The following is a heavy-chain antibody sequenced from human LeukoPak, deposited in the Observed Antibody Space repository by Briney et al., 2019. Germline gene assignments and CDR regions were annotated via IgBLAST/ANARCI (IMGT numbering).Heavy chain of an antibody. V-gene: IGHV1-69*13. CDR2: IIPIFGTA. CDR3: ARVGHYYDSSGYLGYYFDY. D-gene: IGHD3-22*01. CDR1: GGTFSSYA. J-gene: IGHJ4*02. Sequence: ASVKVSCKASGGTFSSYAISWVRQAPGQGLEWMGGIIPIFGTANYAQKFQGRVTITADESTSTAYMELSSLRAEDTAVYYCARVGHYYDSSGYLGYYFDYWGQGTLVTVSS.